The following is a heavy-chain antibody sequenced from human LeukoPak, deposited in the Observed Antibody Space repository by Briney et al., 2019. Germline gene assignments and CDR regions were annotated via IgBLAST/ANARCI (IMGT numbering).Heavy chain of an antibody. Sequence: GGSLRLSCAASGFTFDDYAMHWVRQAPGKGLEWVAVIWYDGSNKYYADSVKGRFTISRDNSKNTLYLQMNSLRAEDTAVYYCASSGYSYGFDYWGQGTLVTVSS. CDR3: ASSGYSYGFDY. CDR1: GFTFDDYA. D-gene: IGHD5-18*01. CDR2: IWYDGSNK. V-gene: IGHV3-33*08. J-gene: IGHJ4*02.